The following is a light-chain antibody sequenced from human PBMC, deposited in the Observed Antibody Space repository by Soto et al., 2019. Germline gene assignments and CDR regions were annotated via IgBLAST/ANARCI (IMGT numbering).Light chain of an antibody. CDR2: DVS. V-gene: IGLV2-14*01. J-gene: IGLJ2*01. Sequence: QAVVTQPASVSGSPGQSITISCTGTSSDVGGYNYVSWYQQHPGKAPKLMIYDVSNRPSGVSNRFSGSKSGNTASLTISGLQAEDEADYYCSSYTSSSAWAVFGGGTKVTVL. CDR3: SSYTSSSAWAV. CDR1: SSDVGGYNY.